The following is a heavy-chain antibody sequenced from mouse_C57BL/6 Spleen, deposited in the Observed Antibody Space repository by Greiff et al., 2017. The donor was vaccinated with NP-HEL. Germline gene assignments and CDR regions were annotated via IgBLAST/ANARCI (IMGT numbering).Heavy chain of an antibody. V-gene: IGHV1-59*01. D-gene: IGHD1-1*01. Sequence: VQLQQPGAELVRPGTSVKLSCKASGYTFTSYWMHWVKQRPGQGLEWIGVIDPSDSYTNYNQKFKGKATLTVDTSSSTAYMQLSSLTSEDSAVYYCARTNYYGSSYVSYWGQGTTLTVSS. CDR1: GYTFTSYW. CDR3: ARTNYYGSSYVSY. J-gene: IGHJ2*01. CDR2: IDPSDSYT.